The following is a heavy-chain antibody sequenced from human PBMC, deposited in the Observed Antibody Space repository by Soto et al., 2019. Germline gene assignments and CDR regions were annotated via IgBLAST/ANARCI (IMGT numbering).Heavy chain of an antibody. J-gene: IGHJ5*02. Sequence: PSETLSLTCTVSGGSVISGSYYWSWIRQPPGKGLEWIGYIYYRGNTNYNPYIKSRVTISVDTSKNQFSLKLSSVTAADTAVYYCARGSPYFDFWENWFDPWGQGTLVTVSS. D-gene: IGHD3-3*01. V-gene: IGHV4-61*01. CDR1: GGSVISGSYY. CDR3: ARGSPYFDFWENWFDP. CDR2: IYYRGNT.